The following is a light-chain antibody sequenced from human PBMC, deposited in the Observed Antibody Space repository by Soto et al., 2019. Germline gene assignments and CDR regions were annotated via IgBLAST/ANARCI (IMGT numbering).Light chain of an antibody. CDR3: ATWDDSLTGVV. CDR2: KNN. Sequence: QSVLTQPPSASGTPGQRVTISCSGSSSNIGSNYVYWYQQLPGIAPKLLIYKNNQRPSGVPDRFSGSKSGTSASLAISGLRSEDEVDYYCATWDDSLTGVVFGGGTKLTVL. CDR1: SSNIGSNY. V-gene: IGLV1-47*01. J-gene: IGLJ2*01.